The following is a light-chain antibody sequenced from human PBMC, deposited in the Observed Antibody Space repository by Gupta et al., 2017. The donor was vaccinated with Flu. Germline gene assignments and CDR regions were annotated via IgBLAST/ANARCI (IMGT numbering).Light chain of an antibody. V-gene: IGLV2-14*01. CDR2: EIT. Sequence: QSALTQPASVSGSPGQSLTISCTGTSSDVGAYNYVSWHQQHQGKAPKLILYEITSRPPGVSARFSGSKSGDTASLPISGLQAADDADYYCCSYTSSNTYVFGTGTRVTVL. J-gene: IGLJ1*01. CDR1: SSDVGAYNY. CDR3: CSYTSSNTYV.